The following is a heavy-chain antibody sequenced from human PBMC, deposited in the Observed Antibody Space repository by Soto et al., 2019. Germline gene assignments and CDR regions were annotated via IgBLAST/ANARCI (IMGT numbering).Heavy chain of an antibody. D-gene: IGHD3-10*01. Sequence: GGSLRLSCAASGFTFSSYSMNWVRQAPGKGLEWVSSISSSSSYIYYADSVKGRFTISRDNAKNSLYLQMNSLRAEDTAVYYCARGSLRITMVRGVIDFEYWGQGTLVTVSS. CDR2: ISSSSSYI. J-gene: IGHJ4*02. V-gene: IGHV3-21*01. CDR3: ARGSLRITMVRGVIDFEY. CDR1: GFTFSSYS.